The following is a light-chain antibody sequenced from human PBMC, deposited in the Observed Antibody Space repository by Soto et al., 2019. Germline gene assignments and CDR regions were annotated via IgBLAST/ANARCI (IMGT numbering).Light chain of an antibody. CDR2: GAS. Sequence: DIVMTQSPVTLSVSPGERATLSCRASQSVSSSLAWYQQNPGQAPRLLIYGASTRATGVPARFSGSGSGTELTLTISSLQSEDFAVYYCQQYNNWWTFGQGTKVEIK. CDR1: QSVSSS. J-gene: IGKJ1*01. V-gene: IGKV3-15*01. CDR3: QQYNNWWT.